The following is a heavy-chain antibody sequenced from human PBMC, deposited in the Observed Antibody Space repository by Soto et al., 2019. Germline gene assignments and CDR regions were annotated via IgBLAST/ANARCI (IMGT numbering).Heavy chain of an antibody. J-gene: IGHJ4*02. V-gene: IGHV3-23*01. CDR3: AKDERGRRGPTGY. Sequence: PGGSLRLSCAASGFTFSSYAMCWVRQAPGKGLEWVSAISGSGGSTFYADSVKGRFTISRDNSKNTLYLQMNSLRAEDTAVYYFAKDERGRRGPTGYWGQGTLVTVSS. D-gene: IGHD1-26*01. CDR1: GFTFSSYA. CDR2: ISGSGGST.